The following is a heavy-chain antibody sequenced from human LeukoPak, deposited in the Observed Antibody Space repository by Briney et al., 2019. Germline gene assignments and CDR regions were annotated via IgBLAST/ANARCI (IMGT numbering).Heavy chain of an antibody. CDR2: ISAYNGNT. CDR3: ARGRYCSGGSCYTPFDP. V-gene: IGHV1-18*01. D-gene: IGHD2-15*01. J-gene: IGHJ5*02. Sequence: GASVKVSCKASGYTFTSYGISWVRQAPGQGLEWMGWISAYNGNTNYAQKLQGRVTMTRDTSISTAYMELSRLRSDDTAVYYCARGRYCSGGSCYTPFDPWGQGTLVTVSS. CDR1: GYTFTSYG.